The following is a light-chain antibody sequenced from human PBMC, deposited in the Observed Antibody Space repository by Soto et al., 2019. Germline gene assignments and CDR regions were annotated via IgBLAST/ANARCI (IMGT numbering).Light chain of an antibody. J-gene: IGKJ3*01. Sequence: EIVMTQSTAILSVSPGERVTLSCRASQSVNRNLAWYQQTPGQAPRLLIYGASSRATGTPDRFSGSASGTDFTLTITSLQSEDFAVYYCQQYDNWPWGPFTFGPGTRVDAK. CDR1: QSVNRN. CDR2: GAS. CDR3: QQYDNWPWGPFT. V-gene: IGKV3-15*01.